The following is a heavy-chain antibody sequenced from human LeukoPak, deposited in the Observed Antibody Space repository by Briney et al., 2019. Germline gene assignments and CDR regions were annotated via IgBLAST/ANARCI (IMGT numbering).Heavy chain of an antibody. CDR2: IYPGDSDT. J-gene: IGHJ5*02. D-gene: IGHD3-10*01. Sequence: GESLKISCKGSGYSLTNYWSGWVRQLPGKGLDWIRIIYPGDSDTRYSPSFQDQVTISADKSISTAYLQWSSLKASDTAMYYCARQRFTMRAYAGNWFDPWGQGTLVTVSS. V-gene: IGHV5-51*01. CDR1: GYSLTNYW. CDR3: ARQRFTMRAYAGNWFDP.